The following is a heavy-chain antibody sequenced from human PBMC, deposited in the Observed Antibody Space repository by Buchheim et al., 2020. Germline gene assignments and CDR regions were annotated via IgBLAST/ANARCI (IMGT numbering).Heavy chain of an antibody. CDR3: TRGAWGHWSPIINWFDH. J-gene: IGHJ5*02. Sequence: QVQLVESGGGVVQPGRSLRLSCAASGFTFRSYGMHWVRQAPGKGLEWVAVIWFDGNNKYYADSVRGRFTISRDNSRNMLYLQMNNLTVEDTAIYYCTRGAWGHWSPIINWFDHWGQGT. CDR2: IWFDGNNK. V-gene: IGHV3-33*01. D-gene: IGHD1-1*01. CDR1: GFTFRSYG.